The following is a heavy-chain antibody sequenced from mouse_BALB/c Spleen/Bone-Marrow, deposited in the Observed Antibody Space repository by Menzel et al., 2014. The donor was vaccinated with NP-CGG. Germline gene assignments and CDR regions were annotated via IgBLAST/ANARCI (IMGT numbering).Heavy chain of an antibody. J-gene: IGHJ2*01. Sequence: LQQPGSELVRPGASVKLSCKASGYTFTSYWMHWVKQRHGQGLVWIGNIHPGSGSTNYDEKFKSKGTLTVDTSSSTAYMHLSSLTSEDSAVYYCTREGWLRYFDYWGQGTTLTVSS. D-gene: IGHD2-2*01. CDR2: IHPGSGST. CDR1: GYTFTSYW. CDR3: TREGWLRYFDY. V-gene: IGHV1S22*01.